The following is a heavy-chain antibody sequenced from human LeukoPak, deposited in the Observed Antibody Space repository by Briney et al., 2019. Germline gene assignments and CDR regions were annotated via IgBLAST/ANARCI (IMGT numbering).Heavy chain of an antibody. CDR1: GYTFTGYY. CDR2: INPNSGGT. CDR3: AREVTYYYDSSGYHYDAFDI. J-gene: IGHJ3*02. V-gene: IGHV1-2*02. D-gene: IGHD3-22*01. Sequence: ASVKVSCKASGYTFTGYYMHWVRQAPGQGLEWMGWINPNSGGTNYAQKFQGRVTMTRDTSISTAYMELSRPRSDDTAVYYCAREVTYYYDSSGYHYDAFDIWSQGTMVTVSS.